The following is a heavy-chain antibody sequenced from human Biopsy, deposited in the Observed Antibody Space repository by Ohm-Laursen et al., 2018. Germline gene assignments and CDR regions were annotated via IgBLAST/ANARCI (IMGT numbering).Heavy chain of an antibody. CDR2: LSWNGGSS. Sequence: SLRLSCTASGFTFDDFGMHWVRQAPGKGLEWVSSLSWNGGSSGYADSVKGRFTISRDNARKSLYLQMNSLRPEDTALYYCAKDISIGGFAISYYYGMDVWGQGTTVTVSS. J-gene: IGHJ6*02. V-gene: IGHV3-9*01. D-gene: IGHD2-21*01. CDR1: GFTFDDFG. CDR3: AKDISIGGFAISYYYGMDV.